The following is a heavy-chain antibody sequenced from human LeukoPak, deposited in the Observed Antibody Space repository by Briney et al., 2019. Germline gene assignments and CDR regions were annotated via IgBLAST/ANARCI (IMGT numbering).Heavy chain of an antibody. CDR3: AKDGVGATGTFDY. V-gene: IGHV3-30*18. Sequence: LPGGSLRLSCAASGFTFSSYGMHWVRQAPGKGLEWVAVISYDGSNKYYADSVKGRFTISRDNSKNTLYLQMNSLRAEDTAVYYCAKDGVGATGTFDYWGQGTLVTVSS. D-gene: IGHD1-26*01. CDR2: ISYDGSNK. J-gene: IGHJ4*02. CDR1: GFTFSSYG.